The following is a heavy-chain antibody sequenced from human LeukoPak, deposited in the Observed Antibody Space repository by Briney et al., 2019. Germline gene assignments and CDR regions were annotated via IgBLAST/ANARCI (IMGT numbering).Heavy chain of an antibody. D-gene: IGHD5-24*01. V-gene: IGHV4-59*08. CDR1: GDSVTSSY. Sequence: PSETLSLTCSVPGDSVTSSYWNWIRQPPGKGLEWIGYVSSDGTTNYTPSLRSRLIMSVDTAKNDISLILTSVTAADTAIYYCARLDCLVEGCYNHWGRGTLVTVSS. J-gene: IGHJ4*02. CDR2: VSSDGTT. CDR3: ARLDCLVEGCYNH.